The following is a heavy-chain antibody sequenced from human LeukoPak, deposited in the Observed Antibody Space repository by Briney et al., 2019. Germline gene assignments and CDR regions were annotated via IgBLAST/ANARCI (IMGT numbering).Heavy chain of an antibody. Sequence: PGGSLRLSCAASGFTFSSSSMNWVRQAPGKGLEWVSYISSSSSTIYYADSVKGRFTISRDNAKNSLYLQMNSLRAEDTAVYYCAKYYYGSGSPGYWGQGTLVTVSS. J-gene: IGHJ4*02. CDR2: ISSSSSTI. CDR1: GFTFSSSS. CDR3: AKYYYGSGSPGY. D-gene: IGHD3-10*01. V-gene: IGHV3-48*01.